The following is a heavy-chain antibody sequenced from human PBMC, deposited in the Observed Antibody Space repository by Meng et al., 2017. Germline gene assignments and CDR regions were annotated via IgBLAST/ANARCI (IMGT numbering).Heavy chain of an antibody. CDR3: ARMYYYGSGKYYYDYGMDV. CDR2: IWDDGSNK. J-gene: IGHJ6*02. CDR1: GFTFSSYG. D-gene: IGHD3-10*01. Sequence: GGSLRLSCAASGFTFSSYGMHWVRQAPGKGLEWVAVIWDDGSNKYYADSVKGRFTISRDNSKNTLYLPMNSLRAEDTAVYYCARMYYYGSGKYYYDYGMDVWGQGTTVTVSS. V-gene: IGHV3-33*08.